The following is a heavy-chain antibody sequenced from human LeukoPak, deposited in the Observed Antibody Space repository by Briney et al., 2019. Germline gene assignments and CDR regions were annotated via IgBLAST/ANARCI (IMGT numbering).Heavy chain of an antibody. D-gene: IGHD5-18*01. CDR2: ISGSGGST. CDR1: GFTFSSYA. CDR3: AKDPIQLWSRGAFDI. Sequence: PGGSLRLSCASSGFTFSSYAMSSVRQAPGNGLEWVSAISGSGGSTYYADSVKGRFTISRDNSKTTLYLQMNSLRAEDTAVYYCAKDPIQLWSRGAFDIWGQGTMVTVSS. V-gene: IGHV3-23*01. J-gene: IGHJ3*02.